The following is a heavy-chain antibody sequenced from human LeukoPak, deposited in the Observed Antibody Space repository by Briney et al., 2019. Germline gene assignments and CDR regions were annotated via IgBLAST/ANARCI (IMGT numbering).Heavy chain of an antibody. J-gene: IGHJ4*02. CDR3: AKDIDGYIYS. CDR2: ISYDGSNK. D-gene: IGHD5-24*01. CDR1: GFTFSSYG. Sequence: QSGRSLRLSCAASGFTFSSYGMHWVRQAPGKGLEWVASISYDGSNKYYADSLKGRFTISRDNSKNTLYLQMTSLRAVDTAVYYCAKDIDGYIYSWGQGTLVTVSS. V-gene: IGHV3-30*18.